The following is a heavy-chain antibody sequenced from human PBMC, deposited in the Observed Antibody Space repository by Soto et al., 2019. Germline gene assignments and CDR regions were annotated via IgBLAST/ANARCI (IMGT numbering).Heavy chain of an antibody. Sequence: GGSLRLSCAASGFTFSSYSMNWVRQATGKGLEWVSAIGTAGDTYYPGSVKGRFTISRENAKNSLYLQMNSLRAGDTAVYYCARGRSVYYGDEAFDIWGQGTMVTVSS. D-gene: IGHD4-17*01. CDR3: ARGRSVYYGDEAFDI. CDR1: GFTFSSYS. CDR2: IGTAGDT. J-gene: IGHJ3*02. V-gene: IGHV3-13*01.